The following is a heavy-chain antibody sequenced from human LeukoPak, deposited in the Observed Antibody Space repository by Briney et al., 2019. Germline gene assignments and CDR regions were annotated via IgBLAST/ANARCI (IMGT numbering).Heavy chain of an antibody. V-gene: IGHV1-2*02. D-gene: IGHD6-19*01. CDR1: GYTFTGYY. Sequence: GASVKVSCKASGYTFTGYYMHWVRQAPGQGLEWMGWINPNSGGTNYAQNFQGRVTMTRDTSISTAYMELSRLRSDDTAVYYCARVDHNEWLVLGYWGQGTLVTVSS. CDR3: ARVDHNEWLVLGY. J-gene: IGHJ4*02. CDR2: INPNSGGT.